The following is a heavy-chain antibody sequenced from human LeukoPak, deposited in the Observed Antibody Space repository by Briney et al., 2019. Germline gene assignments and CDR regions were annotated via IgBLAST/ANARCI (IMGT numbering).Heavy chain of an antibody. J-gene: IGHJ3*02. CDR2: MNPNSGNT. CDR1: GYTFTSYD. Sequence: ASVKVSCKASGYTFTSYDINWVRQATGQGLEWMGWMNPNSGNTGYAQKFQGRVTITRNTSISTAYMELSGLRSEDTAVYYCARIGTTVTTSDAFDIWGQGTMVTVSS. D-gene: IGHD4-17*01. V-gene: IGHV1-8*03. CDR3: ARIGTTVTTSDAFDI.